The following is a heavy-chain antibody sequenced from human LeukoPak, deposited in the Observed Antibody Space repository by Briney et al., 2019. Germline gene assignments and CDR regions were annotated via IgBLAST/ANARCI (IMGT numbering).Heavy chain of an antibody. D-gene: IGHD2-15*01. CDR2: IPRNGGST. CDR3: AKHGLPLVVISAPLDY. V-gene: IGHV3-23*01. CDR1: GFTFSSYA. J-gene: IGHJ4*02. Sequence: GSLRLSCAASGFTFSSYAMSWVRQAPGKGLEWVSSIPRNGGSTYYADSVKGRFTISRDNSKNTLYVQMNSLRAEDTAVYYCAKHGLPLVVISAPLDYWGQGTLVTVSS.